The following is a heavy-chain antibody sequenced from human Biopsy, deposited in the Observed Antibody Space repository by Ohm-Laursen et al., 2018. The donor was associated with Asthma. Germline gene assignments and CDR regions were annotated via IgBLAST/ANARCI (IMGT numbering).Heavy chain of an antibody. CDR3: ARTYYDFLTGQVKDGFDM. CDR1: GYTFINYA. Sequence: ASVKVSCKASGYTFINYAIHWVRQAPGQRLEWMGWINAGNGNTKYSQKFQGRVTITRDTSASTAYMDLSSLRSEDTAVYYCARTYYDFLTGQVKDGFDMGGQGTMVTVAS. J-gene: IGHJ3*02. V-gene: IGHV1-3*01. CDR2: INAGNGNT. D-gene: IGHD3-9*01.